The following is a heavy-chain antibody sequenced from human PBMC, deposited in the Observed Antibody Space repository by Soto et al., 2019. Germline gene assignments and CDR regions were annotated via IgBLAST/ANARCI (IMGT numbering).Heavy chain of an antibody. V-gene: IGHV3-23*01. CDR3: AKDAVPYNGEWDWFDL. CDR2: IGGSGSSA. J-gene: IGHJ5*02. D-gene: IGHD3-10*01. CDR1: GFTFKNYA. Sequence: EVQLLESGGGLVQPGGSLRLSCAASGFTFKNYAMTWVRQAPGKGMEWVSSIGGSGSSAHYADSVKGRFTVSRDDSKNTLDLQMSGLRVDDTALYYCAKDAVPYNGEWDWFDLWGQGTLVTVSS.